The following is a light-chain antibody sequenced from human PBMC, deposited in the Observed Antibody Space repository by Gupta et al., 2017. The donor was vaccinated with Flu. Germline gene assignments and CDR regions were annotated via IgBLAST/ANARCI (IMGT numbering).Light chain of an antibody. J-gene: IGKJ4*01. CDR3: QQYGSSPGLT. V-gene: IGKV3-20*01. CDR2: GAS. CDR1: QSVSSGY. Sequence: DIVLTQSPGTLSLSPGERATLSCRASQSVSSGYLAWYQQKPGQAPRLLIYGASSRATGIPDRFSGSGSGTDFTLTISRREPEDFAVYYCQQYGSSPGLTFGGGTKVEIK.